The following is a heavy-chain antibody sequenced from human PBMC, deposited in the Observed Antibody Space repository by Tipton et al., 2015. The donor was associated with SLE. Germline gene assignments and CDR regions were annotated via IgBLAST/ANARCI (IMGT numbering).Heavy chain of an antibody. V-gene: IGHV4-38-2*02. CDR2: VYYTGTT. D-gene: IGHD3-10*01. CDR1: GYTFSKFG. Sequence: QLVQSGAEVQKPGASVKVSCKASGYTFSKFGISWVRQSPEKGLEWIGSVYYTGTTQYNPSLKSRVTMSVDTSKNQFSLKLSSVTAADTAVYYCARDPGQFVSGPWGQGILVTVSS. CDR3: ARDPGQFVSGP. J-gene: IGHJ5*02.